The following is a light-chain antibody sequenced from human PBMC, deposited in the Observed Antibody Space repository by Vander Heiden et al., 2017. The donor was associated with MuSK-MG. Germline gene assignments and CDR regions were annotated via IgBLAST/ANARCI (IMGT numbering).Light chain of an antibody. V-gene: IGLV2-18*02. CDR3: TSSTRSRPVV. Sequence: QSALTQPPSVSGSPGPSVTISCTGTSSDVGSYHRVPWYEQPPGTAPKLMIDEVTNRPSGVPDRFSGSKSGTTASLTISGLQAEDEADYYCTSSTRSRPVVFGGGTKLTVL. CDR2: EVT. J-gene: IGLJ2*01. CDR1: SSDVGSYHR.